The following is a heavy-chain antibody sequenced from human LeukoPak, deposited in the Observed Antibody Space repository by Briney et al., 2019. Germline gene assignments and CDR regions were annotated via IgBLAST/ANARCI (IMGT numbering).Heavy chain of an antibody. CDR1: GFTFSNYA. J-gene: IGHJ4*02. CDR2: VSTNRDST. CDR3: ARGSGSSGYYYPDY. V-gene: IGHV3-64*01. Sequence: GGSLRLSCAASGFTFSNYAMLWVRQAPGKGLECVSSVSTNRDSTYYANSVKGRFTISRDNSKNTLYLQMGSLRAEDMAVYFCARGSGSSGYYYPDYWGQGTLVTVSS. D-gene: IGHD3-22*01.